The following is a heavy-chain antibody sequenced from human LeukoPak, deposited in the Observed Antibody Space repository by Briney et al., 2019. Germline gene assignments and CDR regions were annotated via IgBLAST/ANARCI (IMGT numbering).Heavy chain of an antibody. J-gene: IGHJ4*02. V-gene: IGHV3-23*01. CDR2: FSGSGDTT. D-gene: IGHD6-19*01. Sequence: PGGSLRLSCAASGFTFSSYAMNWVRQAPGKGLEWVSTFSGSGDTTYYADSVKGRFAISPDNSKNTLYLQMDSLRAEDTAVYYCAKSYSSGWFGLYFDSWGQGTLVTVSS. CDR3: AKSYSSGWFGLYFDS. CDR1: GFTFSSYA.